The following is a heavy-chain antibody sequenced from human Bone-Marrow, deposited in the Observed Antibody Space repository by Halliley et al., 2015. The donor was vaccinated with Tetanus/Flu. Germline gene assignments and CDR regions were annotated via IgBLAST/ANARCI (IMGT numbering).Heavy chain of an antibody. J-gene: IGHJ6*02. CDR3: AKVLSAKVTTGVFDF. V-gene: IGHV3-23*01. Sequence: SLRLSCEASGFSFNNYAMNWVRQAPGKGLEWVSVISGSGRSTYYADSVKGRFTISRDNSKKMLFLELNSLRAEDSAVYFCAKVLSAKVTTGVFDFWGQGTTVTVSS. CDR1: GFSFNNYA. CDR2: ISGSGRST. D-gene: IGHD4-17*01.